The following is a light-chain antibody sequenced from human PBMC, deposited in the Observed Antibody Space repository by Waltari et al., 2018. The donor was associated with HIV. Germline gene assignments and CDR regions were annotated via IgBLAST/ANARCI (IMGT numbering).Light chain of an antibody. CDR3: QSYDSDLTAYV. Sequence: QSVLTQPPPVPGAPGPRVTIPCTGSSSNIGAGYDVHLFQQLPGTAPKLHIYVTTNRPSGVPDRFSGSKSRTPASLPITGLQAEDEADYYCQSYDSDLTAYVFGTGTQVTVL. J-gene: IGLJ1*01. CDR2: VTT. V-gene: IGLV1-40*01. CDR1: SSNIGAGYD.